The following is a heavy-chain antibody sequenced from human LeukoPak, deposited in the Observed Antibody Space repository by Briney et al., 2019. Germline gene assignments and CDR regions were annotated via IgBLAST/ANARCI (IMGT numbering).Heavy chain of an antibody. CDR3: ARSLHTKYVAPVNY. Sequence: SETLSLTCTVSGGSISTYYWSWIRQPPGKGLEWIGCMYYSGSTNYNPFLKSRVTISIDTSKNQFSLKLSSVTAADTAVYYCARSLHTKYVAPVNYWGQGTLVTVSS. V-gene: IGHV4-59*01. D-gene: IGHD2-21*01. J-gene: IGHJ4*02. CDR2: MYYSGST. CDR1: GGSISTYY.